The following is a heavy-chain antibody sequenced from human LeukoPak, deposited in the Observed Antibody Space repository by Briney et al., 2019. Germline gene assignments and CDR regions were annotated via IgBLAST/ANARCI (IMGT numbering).Heavy chain of an antibody. CDR1: GYIYTSYW. J-gene: IGHJ6*03. CDR3: ARFSLTGTGYYYMDV. Sequence: GESLKISCNSSGYIYTSYWIGWVRQMPGKGLEWMGIIYPGDSDTRYSPSFQGQVTISADKSISTAYLQWSSLKASYTAMYYCARFSLTGTGYYYMDVWGKGTTVTVSS. D-gene: IGHD1-20*01. V-gene: IGHV5-51*01. CDR2: IYPGDSDT.